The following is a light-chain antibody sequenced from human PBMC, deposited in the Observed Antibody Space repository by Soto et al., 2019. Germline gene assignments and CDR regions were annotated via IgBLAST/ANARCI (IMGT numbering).Light chain of an antibody. J-gene: IGKJ5*01. Sequence: DVVMTQSPLSLPVTLGQPASISCRSSQSLVSSDGNTYLNWFQQRPGQSPRRLIYKVSNRDSGVPDRFSGSGSATDFTLKISRVEAEDAGVYYCMQATHWLYTFGQGTRLEI. V-gene: IGKV2-30*01. CDR2: KVS. CDR3: MQATHWLYT. CDR1: QSLVSSDGNTY.